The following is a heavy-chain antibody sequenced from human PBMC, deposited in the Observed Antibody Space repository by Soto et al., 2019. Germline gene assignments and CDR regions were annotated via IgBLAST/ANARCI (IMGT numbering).Heavy chain of an antibody. Sequence: SETLSLTCTVSGGSVSSGSYYWRWIRQPPGKGLEWIGYIYYSGSTNYNPSLKSRVTISVDTSKNQFSLKLSSVTAADTALYYCARGYGGYSYGRTFDYWGQGTLVTVSS. D-gene: IGHD5-18*01. CDR3: ARGYGGYSYGRTFDY. V-gene: IGHV4-61*01. CDR1: GGSVSSGSYY. CDR2: IYYSGST. J-gene: IGHJ4*02.